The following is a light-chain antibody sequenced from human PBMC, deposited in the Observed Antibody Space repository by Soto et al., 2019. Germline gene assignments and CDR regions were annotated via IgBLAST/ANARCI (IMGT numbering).Light chain of an antibody. CDR1: QGISHY. Sequence: DIQMTQSPSSLSASVGDRVTITCRASQGISHYLAWYQQKPGKVPRLLIFGASTLRSGVTSRFRGSGSGTDFTLTISSLQPEDVATYYCQKYNIAPWTFGQGTKVEIK. CDR2: GAS. CDR3: QKYNIAPWT. J-gene: IGKJ1*01. V-gene: IGKV1-27*01.